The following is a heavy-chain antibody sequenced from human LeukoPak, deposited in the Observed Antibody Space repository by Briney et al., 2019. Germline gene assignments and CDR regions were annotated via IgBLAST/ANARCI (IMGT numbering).Heavy chain of an antibody. D-gene: IGHD6-13*01. CDR2: INTNTGNP. J-gene: IGHJ6*02. CDR3: ARDTYSSSWYWYGLDV. Sequence: GASVKVSCKASGYTFTSYAMNWVRQAPRQGLEWMGWINTNTGNPTYAQGFTERFVFSLDTSVSTAYLQISSLKAEDTAVYYCARDTYSSSWYWYGLDVWGQGTTVTVSS. CDR1: GYTFTSYA. V-gene: IGHV7-4-1*02.